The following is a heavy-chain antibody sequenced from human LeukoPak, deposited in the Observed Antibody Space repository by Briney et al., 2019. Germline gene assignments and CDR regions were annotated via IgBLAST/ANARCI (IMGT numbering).Heavy chain of an antibody. V-gene: IGHV3-53*01. J-gene: IGHJ4*02. CDR2: IYSGGST. D-gene: IGHD3-22*01. Sequence: GGSLRLSCAASGFSVSSNFMSWVRQAPGKGLEWVSIIYSGGSTHYADSVKGRFTISRDNSKNTLYLQMSSLRAEDTAVYYCARDIAYNHDSSGYSYVYWGQGTLVTVSS. CDR3: ARDIAYNHDSSGYSYVY. CDR1: GFSVSSNF.